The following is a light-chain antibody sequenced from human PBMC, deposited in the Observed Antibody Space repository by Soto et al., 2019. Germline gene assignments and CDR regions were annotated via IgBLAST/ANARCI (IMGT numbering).Light chain of an antibody. Sequence: EIVMTQSPATLSVSPGERATLSCRASQSVSSQLAWYQQKPGQAPRLLIYGASTRATGIPARFSGSGSGTEFTLTISSLQSQDFSVYYYQQYNNWTPFTFGGGTKVEIK. J-gene: IGKJ4*01. CDR3: QQYNNWTPFT. CDR2: GAS. V-gene: IGKV3-15*01. CDR1: QSVSSQ.